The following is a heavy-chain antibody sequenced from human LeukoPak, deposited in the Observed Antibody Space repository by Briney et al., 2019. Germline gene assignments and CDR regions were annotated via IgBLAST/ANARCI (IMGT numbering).Heavy chain of an antibody. D-gene: IGHD6-25*01. V-gene: IGHV1-24*01. CDR3: ATGAAGYYYYGMDV. J-gene: IGHJ6*02. Sequence: ASVKVSCEVSGYTLTELSMHWVRQAPGKGLEWMGGFDPEDGETIYAQKFQGRVTMTEDTSADTAYMELSSLRSEDTAVYYCATGAAGYYYYGMDVWGQGTTVTVSS. CDR1: GYTLTELS. CDR2: FDPEDGET.